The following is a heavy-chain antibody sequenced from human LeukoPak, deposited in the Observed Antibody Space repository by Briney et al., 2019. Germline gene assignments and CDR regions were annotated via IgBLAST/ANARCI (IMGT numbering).Heavy chain of an antibody. Sequence: GGSLRLSCAASGFTFSSYAMNWVRQAPGKGLEWVSAISGSGGNTCYADSVKGRFTISRDNSKNTLYLQMNGLRAEDTAVYYCAKSGDYGDYGSFYYYYGMDVWGQGTTVTVSS. V-gene: IGHV3-23*01. J-gene: IGHJ6*02. CDR2: ISGSGGNT. CDR3: AKSGDYGDYGSFYYYYGMDV. CDR1: GFTFSSYA. D-gene: IGHD4-17*01.